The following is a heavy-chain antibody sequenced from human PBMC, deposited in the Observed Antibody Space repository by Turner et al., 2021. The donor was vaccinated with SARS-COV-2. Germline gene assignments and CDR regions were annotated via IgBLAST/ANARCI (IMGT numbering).Heavy chain of an antibody. Sequence: QAQLVESGGGVVQPGRSLRLSCAASGVTFSSYSMHWVRQAPGKGLEWVAVMSPDGTVTYYADSVKGRFTISRDNSKNTLYLQMNSLRTEDTAMYYCANAPYYDSSGYTFDYWGQGTLVTVSS. CDR3: ANAPYYDSSGYTFDY. CDR1: GVTFSSYS. CDR2: MSPDGTVT. J-gene: IGHJ4*02. D-gene: IGHD3-22*01. V-gene: IGHV3-30*04.